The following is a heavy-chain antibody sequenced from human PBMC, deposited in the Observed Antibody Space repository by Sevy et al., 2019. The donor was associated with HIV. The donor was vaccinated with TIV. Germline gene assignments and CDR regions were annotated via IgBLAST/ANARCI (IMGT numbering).Heavy chain of an antibody. CDR1: GFTFSSYA. CDR2: ISGGGGST. D-gene: IGHD2-2*02. Sequence: GGSLRLSCAASGFTFSSYAMSWVRQAPGKGLEWVSAISGGGGSTYYADSVKGRFTISRDNSKNTLYLQMNSLRAEDTAVYSCARVPAAILDYYYYGMDVWGQGTTVTVSS. V-gene: IGHV3-23*01. J-gene: IGHJ6*02. CDR3: ARVPAAILDYYYYGMDV.